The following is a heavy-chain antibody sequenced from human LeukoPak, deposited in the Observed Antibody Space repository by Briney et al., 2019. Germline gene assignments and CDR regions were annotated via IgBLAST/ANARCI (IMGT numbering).Heavy chain of an antibody. V-gene: IGHV1-2*02. CDR1: VYTFTGYY. Sequence: ASVTVSCKASVYTFTGYYMHWVRQAPGQGLEWMGWINPNCGGTNYAQKFQGRVTMTRDTSISTAYLELSRLRSDDTAVYYCARSSSWGSDHRPGYWGQGTLVTVSS. CDR3: ARSSSWGSDHRPGY. CDR2: INPNCGGT. D-gene: IGHD2-2*01. J-gene: IGHJ4*02.